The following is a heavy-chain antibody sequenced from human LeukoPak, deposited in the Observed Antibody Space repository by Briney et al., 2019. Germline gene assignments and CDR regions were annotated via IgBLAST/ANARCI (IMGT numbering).Heavy chain of an antibody. CDR2: ISSSSSYI. D-gene: IGHD1-26*01. Sequence: GRSLRLSCAASGLTFSSYSMNWVRQAPGKGLEWVSSISSSSSYIYYADSLKGRFTISRDNAKNSLYLQMNSLRAEDTAVYYCARDHDSGSYYGYWGQGTLVTVSS. CDR3: ARDHDSGSYYGY. J-gene: IGHJ4*02. V-gene: IGHV3-21*01. CDR1: GLTFSSYS.